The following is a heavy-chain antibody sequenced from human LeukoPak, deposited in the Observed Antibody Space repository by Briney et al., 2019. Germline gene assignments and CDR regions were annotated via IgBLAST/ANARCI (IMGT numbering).Heavy chain of an antibody. D-gene: IGHD4-11*01. CDR1: GFTFSSYG. CDR3: AKEAEGGPLYSPWNWSDP. J-gene: IGHJ5*02. Sequence: PGGSLRLSCAASGFTFSSYGMHWVRQAPGKGLEWVAFIRYDGSNKYYADSVKGRFTISRDNSKNTLYLQMNSLRAEDTAVYYCAKEAEGGPLYSPWNWSDPWGQGTLVTVSS. V-gene: IGHV3-30*02. CDR2: IRYDGSNK.